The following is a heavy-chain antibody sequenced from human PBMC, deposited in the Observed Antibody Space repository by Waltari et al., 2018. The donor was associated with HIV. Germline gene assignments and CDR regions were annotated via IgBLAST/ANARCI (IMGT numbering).Heavy chain of an antibody. CDR2: ITYDGSNK. D-gene: IGHD1-1*01. J-gene: IGHJ4*02. V-gene: IGHV3-30*02. CDR1: GFPFSSYG. CDR3: AKDGYTPTYFDY. Sequence: QVQLVESGGDVVKPGGSLRLSCAASGFPFSSYGMHWVRQAPGKGLEWMSFITYDGSNKYYADSVKGRFTISRDSSKNTLYLQMNGLRSEDTAVYYCAKDGYTPTYFDYWGQGTLVTVSS.